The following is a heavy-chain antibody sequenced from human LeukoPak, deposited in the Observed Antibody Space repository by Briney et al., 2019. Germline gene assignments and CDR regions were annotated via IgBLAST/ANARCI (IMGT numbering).Heavy chain of an antibody. CDR3: ARGGVYGSGSYCFDY. CDR2: IIPIFGTA. CDR1: GGTFSSYA. Sequence: SVKVSCKASGGTFSSYAISWVRQAPGQGLEWMGGIIPIFGTANYAQKFQGRVTITADKSTSTAYMELSSLRSEDTAVYYCARGGVYGSGSYCFDYWGQGTLVTVSS. V-gene: IGHV1-69*06. D-gene: IGHD3-10*01. J-gene: IGHJ4*02.